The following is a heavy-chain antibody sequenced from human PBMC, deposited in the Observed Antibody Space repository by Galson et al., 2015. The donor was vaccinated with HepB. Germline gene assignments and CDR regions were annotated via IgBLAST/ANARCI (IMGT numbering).Heavy chain of an antibody. CDR2: IKSKTDGGTT. Sequence: SLRLSCAASGFTFSTAWMNWVRQAPGKGLEWVGRIKSKTDGGTTDYAAPVKGRFTISRDDSKNTLYLQMNSLKTEDTAVYYCTPAGSVLTYYYDSSGYSYDAFDIWGQGTMVTVSS. CDR3: TPAGSVLTYYYDSSGYSYDAFDI. D-gene: IGHD3-22*01. CDR1: GFTFSTAW. V-gene: IGHV3-15*07. J-gene: IGHJ3*02.